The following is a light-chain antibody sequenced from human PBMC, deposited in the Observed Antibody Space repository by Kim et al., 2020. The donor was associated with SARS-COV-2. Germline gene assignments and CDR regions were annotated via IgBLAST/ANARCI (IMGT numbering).Light chain of an antibody. Sequence: LSVSPGERATLSCRASQSVSSNLAWFQQKPGQAPRLLIYGASTRTTGIPARFSGSGSGTEFTLIISSLQSEDFAVYYCQQYSNWYTFGQGTKLEI. CDR2: GAS. CDR1: QSVSSN. J-gene: IGKJ2*01. V-gene: IGKV3-15*01. CDR3: QQYSNWYT.